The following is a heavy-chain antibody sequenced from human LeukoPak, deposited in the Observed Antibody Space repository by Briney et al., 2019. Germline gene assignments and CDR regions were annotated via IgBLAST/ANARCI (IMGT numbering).Heavy chain of an antibody. CDR1: GFTFSSYA. D-gene: IGHD2-15*01. Sequence: PGGSLRLSCAASGFTFSSYAMSWIRQPPGKGLEWIGEINHSGSTNYNPSLKSRVTISVDTSKNQFSLKLTSVTAADTAVYYCAACSGGSCYGGYFDYWGQGTLVTVSS. CDR2: INHSGST. V-gene: IGHV4-34*08. J-gene: IGHJ4*02. CDR3: AACSGGSCYGGYFDY.